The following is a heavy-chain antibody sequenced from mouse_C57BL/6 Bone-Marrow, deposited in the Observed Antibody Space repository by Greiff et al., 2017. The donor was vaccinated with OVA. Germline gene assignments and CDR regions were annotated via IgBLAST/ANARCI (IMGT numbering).Heavy chain of an antibody. CDR1: GFTFSDYG. J-gene: IGHJ3*01. V-gene: IGHV5-17*01. Sequence: EVKVVESGGGLVKPGGSLTLSCAASGFTFSDYGMHWVRQAPEKGLEWVAYIRSGSSTIYYADTVKGRFTISRDKAKNTLFLQMTSLRSEDTGMYYCARGSYPLAYWGQGTLVTVSA. CDR2: IRSGSSTI. CDR3: ARGSYPLAY. D-gene: IGHD1-1*01.